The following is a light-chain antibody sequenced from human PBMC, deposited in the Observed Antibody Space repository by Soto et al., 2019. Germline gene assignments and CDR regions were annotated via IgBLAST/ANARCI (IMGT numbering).Light chain of an antibody. Sequence: QSALTQPASVSGSPGESVTISCTGTRSDVGGYSYVAWYQQHPGKAPKIMIYDVSDRPSGVSNRFSGSKSGNTASLTISGLQAEDEADYYCSSYGSGTTLVLFGGGTKVTVL. J-gene: IGLJ2*01. CDR2: DVS. CDR3: SSYGSGTTLVL. V-gene: IGLV2-14*01. CDR1: RSDVGGYSY.